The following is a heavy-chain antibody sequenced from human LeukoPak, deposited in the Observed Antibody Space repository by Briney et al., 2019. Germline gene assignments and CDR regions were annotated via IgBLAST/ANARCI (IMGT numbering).Heavy chain of an antibody. D-gene: IGHD3-3*01. CDR1: GFSFNNAW. J-gene: IGHJ4*02. V-gene: IGHV3-15*01. CDR3: ARGGYYGDFDY. Sequence: GGSLRLSCAASGFSFNNAWMNWVRQAPGKGLEWVGRIKSKTDGGTTDYAAPVKGRFTISRDDSKKTLYMQMNSLKTEDTAEYYCARGGYYGDFDYWGQGTLVTVSS. CDR2: IKSKTDGGTT.